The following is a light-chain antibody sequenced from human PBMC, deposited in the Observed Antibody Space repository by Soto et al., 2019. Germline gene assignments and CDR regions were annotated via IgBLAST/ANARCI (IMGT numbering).Light chain of an antibody. Sequence: EIVLTQSPGTLSLSPGESATLSCRASQSVTNNYLAWYQQKPGQAPRLLIYGASARAAGIPDRFSGSGSGTDFTLTISRLEPEDFAVYYCQHYVNSPQFTSGPGTKVDIK. V-gene: IGKV3-20*01. J-gene: IGKJ3*01. CDR3: QHYVNSPQFT. CDR2: GAS. CDR1: QSVTNNY.